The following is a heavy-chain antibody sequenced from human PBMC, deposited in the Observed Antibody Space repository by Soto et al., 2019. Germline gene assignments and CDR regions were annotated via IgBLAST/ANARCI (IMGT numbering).Heavy chain of an antibody. V-gene: IGHV3-13*01. CDR2: IGTGGDT. J-gene: IGHJ3*02. CDR3: ARDTGLTTTADAFNI. D-gene: IGHD1-1*01. Sequence: EVQLVESRGGLVQPGGSLRLACAASGFTFSVSDMNWVRHTRGKGLEWVSGIGTGGDTYYADSVRGRFTISRENAKGSLYLQMNSLRVEDTAVYYCARDTGLTTTADAFNIFGQGTMVTVSS. CDR1: GFTFSVSD.